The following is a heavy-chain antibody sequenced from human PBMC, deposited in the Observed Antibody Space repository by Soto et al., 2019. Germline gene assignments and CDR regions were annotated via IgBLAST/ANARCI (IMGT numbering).Heavy chain of an antibody. CDR1: GFTFSSYA. CDR2: ISYDGSNK. Sequence: ESGGGVVQPGRSLRLSCAASGFTFSSYAMHWVRQAPGKGLEWVAVISYDGSNKYYADSVKGRFTISRDNSKNTLYLQMNSLRAEDTAVYYCARTSYFSSSWYEGSSGWDIDYWGQGTLVTVSS. D-gene: IGHD6-13*01. J-gene: IGHJ4*02. CDR3: ARTSYFSSSWYEGSSGWDIDY. V-gene: IGHV3-30-3*01.